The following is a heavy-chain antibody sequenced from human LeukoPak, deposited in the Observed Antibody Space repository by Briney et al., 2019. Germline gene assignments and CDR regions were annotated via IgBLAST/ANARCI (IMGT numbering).Heavy chain of an antibody. V-gene: IGHV3-30-3*01. Sequence: GGSLRPSCAVSGFTFSAYTIHWVRQAPGKGLEWVAGISYDANRKYYSASVRGRFTISRDNSENTLYLQMNSLRTEDTAVYYCARGAYYDDTTEEEVYWGQGTLVTVSP. D-gene: IGHD3-16*01. CDR2: ISYDANRK. CDR3: ARGAYYDDTTEEEVY. J-gene: IGHJ4*02. CDR1: GFTFSAYT.